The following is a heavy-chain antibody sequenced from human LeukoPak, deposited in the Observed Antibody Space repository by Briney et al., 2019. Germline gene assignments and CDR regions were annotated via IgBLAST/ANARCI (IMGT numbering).Heavy chain of an antibody. J-gene: IGHJ4*02. CDR3: AREEAPSDIAVVPATINEAGFDY. CDR1: GYTFTGYY. D-gene: IGHD2-2*02. CDR2: INPNSGDT. V-gene: IGHV1-2*02. Sequence: ASVKVSCKASGYTFTGYYIHWVRQAAGQGLEWMGWINPNSGDTNYAQKFQGRVTMTRDTSISTAYMELSRLRSDDTAVYYCAREEAPSDIAVVPATINEAGFDYWGQGTLVTVSS.